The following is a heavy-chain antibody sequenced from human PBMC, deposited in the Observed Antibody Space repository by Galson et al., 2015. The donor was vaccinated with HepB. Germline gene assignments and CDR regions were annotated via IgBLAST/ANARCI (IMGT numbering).Heavy chain of an antibody. V-gene: IGHV7-4-1*02. CDR1: GYTFTSYA. CDR3: ALLDGYGDYGAYYYYYMDV. J-gene: IGHJ6*03. CDR2: INTNTGNP. Sequence: SVKVSCKASGYTFTSYAMNWMRQAPGQGLEWMGWINTNTGNPTYAQGFTGRFVFSLDTSVSTAYLQISSLKAEDTAVYYCALLDGYGDYGAYYYYYMDVWGKGTTVTVSS. D-gene: IGHD4-17*01.